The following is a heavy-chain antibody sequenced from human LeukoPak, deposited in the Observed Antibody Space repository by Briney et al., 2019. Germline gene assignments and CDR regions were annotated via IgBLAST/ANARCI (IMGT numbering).Heavy chain of an antibody. V-gene: IGHV3-23*01. J-gene: IGHJ4*02. CDR2: ISGSGGST. CDR3: AKDFIVVVVAGGFDY. D-gene: IGHD2-15*01. CDR1: GFTVSSNY. Sequence: PGGSLRLSCAASGFTVSSNYMSWVRQAPGKGLEWVSAISGSGGSTYYADSVKGRFTISRDNSKNTLYLQMNSLRAEDTAVYYCAKDFIVVVVAGGFDYWGQGTLVTVSS.